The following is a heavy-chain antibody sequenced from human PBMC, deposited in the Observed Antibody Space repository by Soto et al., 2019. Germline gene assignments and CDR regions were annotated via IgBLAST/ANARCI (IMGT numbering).Heavy chain of an antibody. V-gene: IGHV2-5*02. D-gene: IGHD6-19*01. J-gene: IGHJ4*02. Sequence: QITLKESGPTLVKPTQTLSLTCTFSGLSHSTSGVGVGWIRQPPGKALEWLALIYWDDDKRYSPSLKSRLTITKDTSKNQVVLTMTNMDPVDTATYYCAHRRQWLETEYFDYWGQGTLVTVSS. CDR1: GLSHSTSGVG. CDR2: IYWDDDK. CDR3: AHRRQWLETEYFDY.